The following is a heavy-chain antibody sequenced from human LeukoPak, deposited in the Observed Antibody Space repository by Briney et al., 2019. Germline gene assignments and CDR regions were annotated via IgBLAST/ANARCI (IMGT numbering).Heavy chain of an antibody. Sequence: PGGSLRLSCAASGFTFSSYGMHWVRQAPGKGLEWVAVIWYDGSNKYYADFVKGRFTISRDNSKNTLYLQMNSLRAEDTAVYYCARGLEATMVRGVIHAFDIWGQGTMVTVSS. CDR3: ARGLEATMVRGVIHAFDI. CDR1: GFTFSSYG. CDR2: IWYDGSNK. D-gene: IGHD3-10*01. J-gene: IGHJ3*02. V-gene: IGHV3-33*01.